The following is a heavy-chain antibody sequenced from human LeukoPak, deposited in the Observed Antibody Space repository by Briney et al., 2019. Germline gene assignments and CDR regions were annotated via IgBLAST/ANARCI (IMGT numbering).Heavy chain of an antibody. Sequence: PGGSVRLSCAASGFTFSSYGMHWVRQAPGKGLEWVAVISYDGSNKYYADSVKVRFTISRDNSKNTLYLQMNSLRAEDTAVYYCAKDSERVQLERLGTYGMDVWGQGTTVTVSS. CDR2: ISYDGSNK. J-gene: IGHJ6*02. CDR1: GFTFSSYG. D-gene: IGHD1-1*01. CDR3: AKDSERVQLERLGTYGMDV. V-gene: IGHV3-30*18.